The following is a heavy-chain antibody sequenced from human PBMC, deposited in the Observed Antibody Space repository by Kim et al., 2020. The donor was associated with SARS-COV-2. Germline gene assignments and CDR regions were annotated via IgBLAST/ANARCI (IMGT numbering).Heavy chain of an antibody. V-gene: IGHV4-39*01. CDR3: ARLRTTVTTSEGGFDY. CDR1: GGSISSSSYY. Sequence: SETLSLTCTVSGGSISSSSYYWGWIRQPPGKGLEWIGSIYYSGSTYYNPSLKSRVTISVDTSKNQFSLKLSSVTAADTAVYYCARLRTTVTTSEGGFDYWGQGTLVTVSS. CDR2: IYYSGST. D-gene: IGHD4-17*01. J-gene: IGHJ4*02.